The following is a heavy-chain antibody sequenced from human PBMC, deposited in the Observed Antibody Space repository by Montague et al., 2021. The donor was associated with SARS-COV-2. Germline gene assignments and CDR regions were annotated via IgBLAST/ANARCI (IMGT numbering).Heavy chain of an antibody. V-gene: IGHV3-30*04. CDR3: ARVKTGPYVPIDF. J-gene: IGHJ4*02. CDR1: GFPFTSYS. D-gene: IGHD1-1*01. Sequence: LSLSCSASGFPFTSYSMHWVRQAPGKGLEWLAIVSFNGAKQYYADSVNGRFTISRDNSKNTLFLQMNSLRAEDTAVYFCARVKTGPYVPIDFWGQGTLVTVSS. CDR2: VSFNGAKQ.